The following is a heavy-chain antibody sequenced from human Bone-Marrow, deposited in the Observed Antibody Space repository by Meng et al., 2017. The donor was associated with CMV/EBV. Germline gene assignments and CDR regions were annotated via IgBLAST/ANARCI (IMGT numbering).Heavy chain of an antibody. CDR2: MNPNSGNT. CDR1: GFSFSDYY. J-gene: IGHJ4*02. V-gene: IGHV1-8*03. D-gene: IGHD3-10*01. Sequence: GGSLRLSCAASGFSFSDYYMSWIRQAPGKGLEWMGWMNPNSGNTGYAQKFQGRVTITRNTSISTAYMELSRLRSDDTAVYYCARAVPATPGDYWGQGTLVAVSS. CDR3: ARAVPATPGDY.